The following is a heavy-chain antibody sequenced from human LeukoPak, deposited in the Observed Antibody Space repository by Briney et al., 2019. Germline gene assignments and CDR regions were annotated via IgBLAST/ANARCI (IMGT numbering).Heavy chain of an antibody. CDR3: TKDLGLRRMI. Sequence: GGSLRLSCAASGLSLSSNNMHWVRQAPGGGLEWLSYISAGSGTVFSADSVKGRFSISRDNARESLFLQMNSLRVNDTAVYYCTKDLGLRRMIWGRGTLVIVSS. CDR1: GLSLSSNN. J-gene: IGHJ2*01. CDR2: ISAGSGTV. D-gene: IGHD1-14*01. V-gene: IGHV3-48*04.